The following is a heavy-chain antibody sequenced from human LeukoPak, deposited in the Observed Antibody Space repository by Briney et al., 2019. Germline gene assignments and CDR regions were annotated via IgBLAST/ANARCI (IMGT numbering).Heavy chain of an antibody. Sequence: GGSLRLSCAASGFTLSDYYMTWIRQAPGKGLEWVSYIAPAGTTHYADSVKGRFTISRDNAKNSLYLQMNSLRAEDTAVYYCARDAVGAAACFDYWGQGTLVTVSS. CDR3: ARDAVGAAACFDY. D-gene: IGHD6-13*01. J-gene: IGHJ4*02. V-gene: IGHV3-69-1*01. CDR2: IAPAGTT. CDR1: GFTLSDYY.